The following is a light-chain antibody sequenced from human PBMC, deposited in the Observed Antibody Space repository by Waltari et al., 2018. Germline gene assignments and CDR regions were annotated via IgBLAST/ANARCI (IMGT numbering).Light chain of an antibody. CDR2: WAS. CDR1: QSVLYSANNKNY. CDR3: QQYYTTPYT. V-gene: IGKV4-1*01. J-gene: IGKJ2*01. Sequence: DIVMTQSPDSLAMSLGERATIKRKSSQSVLYSANNKNYLAWYQQKPGQPPNLLIYWASTRESGVPDRFSGSGSGTDFTLTISSLQAEDVAVYYCQQYYTTPYTFGQGTKLEIK.